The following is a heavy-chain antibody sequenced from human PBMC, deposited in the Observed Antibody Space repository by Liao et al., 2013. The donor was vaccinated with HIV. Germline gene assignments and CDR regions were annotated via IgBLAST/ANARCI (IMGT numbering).Heavy chain of an antibody. Sequence: QVQLQESGPGLVKPSQTLSLTCTVSGGSISSGSYSWSWIRQPAGKGLEWIGRIYTSGSTKYNPSLKSRVTMSVDTSKNQFSLKLSSVTAADTAVYYCARTDQYYDFWNGYENWFDPWGQGTLVTVSS. D-gene: IGHD3-3*01. CDR2: IYTSGST. CDR3: ARTDQYYDFWNGYENWFDP. CDR1: GGSISSGSYS. J-gene: IGHJ5*02. V-gene: IGHV4-61*02.